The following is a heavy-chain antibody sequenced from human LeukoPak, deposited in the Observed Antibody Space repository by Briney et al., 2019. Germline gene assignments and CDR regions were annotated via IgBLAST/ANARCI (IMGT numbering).Heavy chain of an antibody. CDR2: ISGSGAST. V-gene: IGHV3-23*01. CDR1: GFTFSSYA. CDR3: AKDPGYDILTGYIPGFDY. D-gene: IGHD3-9*01. Sequence: GGSLRLSCAASGFTFSSYATSWVRQAPGKGLEWISAISGSGASTYYADSVKGRFTISRDNSKNTLYLQMNSLRSEDTAVCYCAKDPGYDILTGYIPGFDYWGQGTLVTVSS. J-gene: IGHJ4*02.